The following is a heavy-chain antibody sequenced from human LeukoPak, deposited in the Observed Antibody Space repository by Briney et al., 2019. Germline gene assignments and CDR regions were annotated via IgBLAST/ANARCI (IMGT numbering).Heavy chain of an antibody. CDR2: IWYDGSNK. J-gene: IGHJ6*03. V-gene: IGHV3-33*06. CDR1: EFTFSSYA. CDR3: AKDARGYDFWSGYLRPLAYYYYYMDV. Sequence: GAPLILSCAASEFTFSSYAMHSFRQAPAKGLEGVAVIWYDGSNKYYADSVKGRFTISRANSKNTLYLQMNSLRAEDTAVYYCAKDARGYDFWSGYLRPLAYYYYYMDVWGKGNTVTVSS. D-gene: IGHD3-3*01.